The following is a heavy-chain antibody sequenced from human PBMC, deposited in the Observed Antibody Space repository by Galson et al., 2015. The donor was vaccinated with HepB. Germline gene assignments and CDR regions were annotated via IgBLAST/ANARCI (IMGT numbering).Heavy chain of an antibody. D-gene: IGHD3-10*01. Sequence: SVKVSCKASGFTFTSSAVQWLRQARGQRLEWIGWIVVGSGNTNYAQKFQERVTITRDMSTSTAYMELSSLRAEDTAVYYCASAVRGVIISLNCWGQGTLVTVSS. J-gene: IGHJ4*02. CDR2: IVVGSGNT. V-gene: IGHV1-58*01. CDR1: GFTFTSSA. CDR3: ASAVRGVIISLNC.